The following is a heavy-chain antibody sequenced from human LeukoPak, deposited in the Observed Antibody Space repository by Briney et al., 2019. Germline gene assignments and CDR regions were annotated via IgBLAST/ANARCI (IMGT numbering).Heavy chain of an antibody. V-gene: IGHV3-49*03. D-gene: IGHD5-18*01. CDR2: IRSKAYGGTT. Sequence: PGGSLRLSCTLSAFTFGDYAMSWFRQPPGKGLEWVGFIRSKAYGGTTEYAASVKGRFTISRDDYKSIAYLQMNSLKTEDTAVYYCTRDYGGIQLWSFDYWGQGTLVTVSS. J-gene: IGHJ4*02. CDR1: AFTFGDYA. CDR3: TRDYGGIQLWSFDY.